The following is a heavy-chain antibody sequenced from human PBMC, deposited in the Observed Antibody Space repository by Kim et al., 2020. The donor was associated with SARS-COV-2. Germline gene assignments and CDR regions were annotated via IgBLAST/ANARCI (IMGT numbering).Heavy chain of an antibody. Sequence: GGSLRLSCAASGFTFSSYSMNWVRQAPGKGLEWVSSIRSSRSYIYYADSVKGRFTISRDNAKNSLYLQMNSLRAEDTSVYYCASLCYGGGYDPWGQGIL. J-gene: IGHJ1*01. CDR3: ASLCYGGGYDP. CDR2: IRSSRSYI. V-gene: IGHV3-21*01. CDR1: GFTFSSYS. D-gene: IGHD3-16*01.